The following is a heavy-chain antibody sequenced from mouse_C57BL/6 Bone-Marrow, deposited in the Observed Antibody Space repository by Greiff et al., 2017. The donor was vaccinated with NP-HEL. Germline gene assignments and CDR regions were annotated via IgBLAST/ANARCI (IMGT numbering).Heavy chain of an antibody. CDR1: GFTFSDYG. Sequence: EVKLVESGGGLVKPGGSLKLSCAASGFTFSDYGMHWVRQAPEKGLEWVAYISSGSSTIYYADTVKGRFTISRDNAKNTLFLQMTSLRSEDTAMYYCARYLYGSSYDYAMDYWGQGTSVTVSS. D-gene: IGHD1-1*01. CDR2: ISSGSSTI. J-gene: IGHJ4*01. V-gene: IGHV5-17*01. CDR3: ARYLYGSSYDYAMDY.